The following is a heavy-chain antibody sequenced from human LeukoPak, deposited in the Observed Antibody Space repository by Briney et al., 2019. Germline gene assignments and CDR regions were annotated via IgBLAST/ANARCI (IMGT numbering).Heavy chain of an antibody. CDR1: GFTFSSYS. Sequence: GGSLRLSCAASGFTFSSYSMNWVRQAPGKGLEWVSSISSSSSYIYYADSVKGRFTISRDNAKNSLYLQMNSLELEDTALYYCVKDRDFWSGMDVWGQGTMVIVS. CDR3: VKDRDFWSGMDV. CDR2: ISSSSSYI. V-gene: IGHV3-21*04. J-gene: IGHJ6*02. D-gene: IGHD3-3*01.